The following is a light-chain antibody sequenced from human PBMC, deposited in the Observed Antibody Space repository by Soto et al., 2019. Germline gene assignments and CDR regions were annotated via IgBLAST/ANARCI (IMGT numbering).Light chain of an antibody. V-gene: IGKV3-11*01. J-gene: IGKJ4*01. CDR1: QSVSTY. Sequence: EIVLTQSPATLSLSPGERATLSCRANQSVSTYLAWYQQQRGQAPRLLIYDSSNRATGIPARFSGSGSGTAFTLTISSLEPEDFAFYSCRQGSTTFGGGTKVEI. CDR2: DSS. CDR3: RQGSTT.